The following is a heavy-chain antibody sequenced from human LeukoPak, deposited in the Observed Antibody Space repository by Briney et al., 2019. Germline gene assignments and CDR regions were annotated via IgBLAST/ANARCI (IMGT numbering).Heavy chain of an antibody. CDR2: ISSSSSYI. J-gene: IGHJ4*02. V-gene: IGHV3-21*01. CDR3: ARGKIWFGELSYYFDY. D-gene: IGHD3-10*01. Sequence: GGSLRLSCAASGFTFSSYSMNWVRQAPGKGLEWVSSISSSSSYIYYADSVKGRFTISRDNAKNSLYLQMNSLRAEDTAVYYCARGKIWFGELSYYFDYWGQGTLVTVSS. CDR1: GFTFSSYS.